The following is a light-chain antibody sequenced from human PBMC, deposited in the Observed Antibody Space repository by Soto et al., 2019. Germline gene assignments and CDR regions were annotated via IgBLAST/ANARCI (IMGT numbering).Light chain of an antibody. Sequence: QSALTQPASVSGSPGQSITISCTGTSSDVGGYNYVSWYQQHPGKAPKLIIYEVTHRPSGVSSRFYGSRSGNTASLTISGLQAEDEADYYCKSRTCRNPLVFGGGTKVTVL. CDR3: KSRTCRNPLV. CDR2: EVT. V-gene: IGLV2-14*01. J-gene: IGLJ3*02. CDR1: SSDVGGYNY.